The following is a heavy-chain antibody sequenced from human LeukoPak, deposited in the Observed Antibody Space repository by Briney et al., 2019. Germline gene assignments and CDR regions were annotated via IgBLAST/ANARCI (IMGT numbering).Heavy chain of an antibody. J-gene: IGHJ4*02. CDR3: ARDSIMITFGGVLASDFDY. D-gene: IGHD3-16*01. CDR2: IYHSGST. V-gene: IGHV4-39*07. Sequence: SETLSLTCTVSGGSISSGGYYWSWIRQHPGKGPEWIGEIYHSGSTNYNPSLKSRVTISVDKSKNQFSLKLSSVTAADTAVYYCARDSIMITFGGVLASDFDYWGQGTLVTVSS. CDR1: GGSISSGGYY.